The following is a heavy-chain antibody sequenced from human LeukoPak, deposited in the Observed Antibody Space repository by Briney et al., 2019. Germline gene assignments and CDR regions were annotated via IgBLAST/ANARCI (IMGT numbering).Heavy chain of an antibody. CDR3: ARVRYYDFWSGYYLINY. CDR2: INHSGST. V-gene: IGHV4-34*01. Sequence: SETLSLTCAVYGGSFSGYYWSWIRQPPGKGLEWIGEINHSGSTNYNPSLKSRVTISVDTSKNQFSLKLSSVTAADTAVYYCARVRYYDFWSGYYLINYWGQGTLVTVSS. J-gene: IGHJ4*02. CDR1: GGSFSGYY. D-gene: IGHD3-3*01.